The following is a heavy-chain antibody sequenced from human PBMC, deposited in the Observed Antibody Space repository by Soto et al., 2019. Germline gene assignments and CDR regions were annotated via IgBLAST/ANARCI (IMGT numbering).Heavy chain of an antibody. Sequence: QVQLVESGGGVVPPGRSLRLSCAASGITFSRYAMHWVRQAPGKGLEWVAVISNDGALKFYADSVKGRFTISRDNSKSTLYLQMDSLRADDTAVYYCARERAHRDYFDYWGQVTLLTVSS. CDR3: ARERAHRDYFDY. J-gene: IGHJ4*02. CDR2: ISNDGALK. CDR1: GITFSRYA. V-gene: IGHV3-30-3*01.